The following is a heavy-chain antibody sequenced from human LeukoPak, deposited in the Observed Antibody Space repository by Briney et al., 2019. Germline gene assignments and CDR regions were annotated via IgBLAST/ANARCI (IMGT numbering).Heavy chain of an antibody. CDR1: GVSISSSNSY. V-gene: IGHV4-61*02. J-gene: IGHJ4*02. CDR3: ARDTYYYDSSGRKQFDY. Sequence: PSQTLSLTCTVSGVSISSSNSYWSWLRQPAGKGLEWIGRIYTSGSTNYNPSLKSRVTMSVDTSKNQFSLKLSSVTAADTAVYYCARDTYYYDSSGRKQFDYWGQGTLVTVSS. CDR2: IYTSGST. D-gene: IGHD3-22*01.